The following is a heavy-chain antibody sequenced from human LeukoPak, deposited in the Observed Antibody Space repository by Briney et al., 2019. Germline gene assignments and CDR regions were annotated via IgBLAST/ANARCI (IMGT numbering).Heavy chain of an antibody. CDR3: ARSEGYYYDSSGYYYGGPQYYFDY. CDR2: IKQDGSEK. D-gene: IGHD3-22*01. Sequence: GGSLRLSCAASGFTCSSYWMSWVRQAPGKGLEWVANIKQDGSEKYYVDSVKGRFTISRDNAKNSLYLQMNSLRAEDTAVYYCARSEGYYYDSSGYYYGGPQYYFDYWGQGTLVTVSS. V-gene: IGHV3-7*01. J-gene: IGHJ4*02. CDR1: GFTCSSYW.